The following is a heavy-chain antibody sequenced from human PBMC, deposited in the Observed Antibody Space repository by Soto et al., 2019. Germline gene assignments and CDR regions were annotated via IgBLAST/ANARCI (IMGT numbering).Heavy chain of an antibody. V-gene: IGHV1-18*01. J-gene: IGHJ4*02. CDR3: ARDHYYSDFDVDF. CDR2: IRVKNGDT. CDR1: GYTFTNSG. D-gene: IGHD4-17*01. Sequence: QVQLVQSGAEVKKPGASVKVSCKASGYTFTNSGFSWVRQAPGQGLEWVGWIRVKNGDTHYAQKLQGRVTMTTETSTSTAFIELGSLGSAGTAGYYCARDHYYSDFDVDFWGQGTLITVSS.